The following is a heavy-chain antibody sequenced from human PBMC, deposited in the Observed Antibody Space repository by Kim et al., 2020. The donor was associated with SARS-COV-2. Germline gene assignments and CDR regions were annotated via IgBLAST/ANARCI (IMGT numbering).Heavy chain of an antibody. J-gene: IGHJ4*02. CDR1: GCTFSSYA. Sequence: SVKVSCKASGCTFSSYAINWVRQAPGQGLEWMGGINPTFGTANYAQKFQGRVTITADESTSTAYIELSSLRSEDTAVYYCARETTVTTSPFDYWGQGTLVTVSS. CDR3: ARETTVTTSPFDY. CDR2: INPTFGTA. V-gene: IGHV1-69*13. D-gene: IGHD4-17*01.